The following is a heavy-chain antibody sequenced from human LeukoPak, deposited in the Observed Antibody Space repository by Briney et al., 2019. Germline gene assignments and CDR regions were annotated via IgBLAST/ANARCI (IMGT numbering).Heavy chain of an antibody. CDR2: IYYSGST. V-gene: IGHV4-59*01. CDR3: AGRNSRLDDAFDI. CDR1: SSSLTSIYY. D-gene: IGHD4-23*01. Sequence: PSETLSLTCSVSSSSLTSIYYWSWIRQPPGKGLEWIGYIYYSGSTKYNPSLKSRVTISVDTSKNQLSLKLNSVTAADTAVYYCAGRNSRLDDAFDIWGQGTMVTVSS. J-gene: IGHJ3*02.